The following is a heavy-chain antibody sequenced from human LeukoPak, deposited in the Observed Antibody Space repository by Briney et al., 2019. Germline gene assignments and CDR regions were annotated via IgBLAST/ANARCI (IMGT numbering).Heavy chain of an antibody. CDR3: ARGPRNGWYNRLYDAFDV. J-gene: IGHJ3*01. Sequence: SETLSLTCTVSGGSISSGGYYWSWIRQHPGKGLEWIGYIYYSGSTDYNPSLKSRVTISVDTSKNQFSLKLSSVTAADTAVYYCARGPRNGWYNRLYDAFDVWGQGTMVTVSS. CDR1: GGSISSGGYY. D-gene: IGHD6-19*01. CDR2: IYYSGST. V-gene: IGHV4-61*08.